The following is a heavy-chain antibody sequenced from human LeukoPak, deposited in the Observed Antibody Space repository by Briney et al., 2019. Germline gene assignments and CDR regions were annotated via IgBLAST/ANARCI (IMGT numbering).Heavy chain of an antibody. V-gene: IGHV3-23*01. Sequence: GGSLRLSCAASGFTFSSYAMSWGRQAPGKGLEWVSPISGSGGSTYYADSVKGRFTISRDNSKNTLYLQMNSLRAEDTAVYYCARDGDYYGSGSYRDGFDIWGQGTMVTVSS. CDR2: ISGSGGST. D-gene: IGHD3-10*01. J-gene: IGHJ3*02. CDR1: GFTFSSYA. CDR3: ARDGDYYGSGSYRDGFDI.